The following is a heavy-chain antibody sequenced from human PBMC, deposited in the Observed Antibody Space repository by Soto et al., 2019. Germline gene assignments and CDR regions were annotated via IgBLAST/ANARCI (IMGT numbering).Heavy chain of an antibody. CDR1: GYSFTIYW. J-gene: IGHJ4*02. CDR2: IDPSDSYT. CDR3: ARAVYYDSSVIDY. V-gene: IGHV5-10-1*01. Sequence: GESLKISCKGSGYSFTIYWISWVRQMPGKGLEWMGRIDPSDSYTNYSPSFQGHVTISADKSISTAYLQWSSLKASDTAMYYCARAVYYDSSVIDYWGQGTLVTVSS. D-gene: IGHD3-22*01.